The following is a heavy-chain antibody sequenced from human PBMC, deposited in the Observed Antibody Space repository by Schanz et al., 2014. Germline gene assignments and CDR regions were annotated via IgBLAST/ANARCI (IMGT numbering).Heavy chain of an antibody. Sequence: QVLQVQSGSELKKPGTSVKVSCKASGYTFSSYGITWVRQAPGQGLEWMGWINGYNGHTLYAQKFQGRVTMTTDTSTSTSYMELTSLRFDDTAVYYCARDFSAYVGNYFDYWGQGTLATVSS. V-gene: IGHV1-18*01. CDR2: INGYNGHT. J-gene: IGHJ4*02. CDR3: ARDFSAYVGNYFDY. CDR1: GYTFSSYG. D-gene: IGHD5-12*01.